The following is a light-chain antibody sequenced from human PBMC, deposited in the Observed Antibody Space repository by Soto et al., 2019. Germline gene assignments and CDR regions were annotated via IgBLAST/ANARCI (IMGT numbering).Light chain of an antibody. CDR2: GNS. J-gene: IGLJ2*01. CDR3: QSYDTNLSVV. CDR1: SSNIGAGYA. V-gene: IGLV1-40*01. Sequence: QSVLTQPPSVSGAPGQRVTISCTGSSSNIGAGYAVHWYQQFPGTAPKLLIYGNSNRPSGVPDRFSGSKSGTVASLAITGLQAEDEADYYCQSYDTNLSVVFGGGTKLTVL.